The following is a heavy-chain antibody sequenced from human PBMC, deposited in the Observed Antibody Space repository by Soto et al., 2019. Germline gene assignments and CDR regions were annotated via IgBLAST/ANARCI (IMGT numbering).Heavy chain of an antibody. J-gene: IGHJ6*02. CDR2: ISAYNGNT. D-gene: IGHD3-3*01. CDR3: ARYLFGVPAFPYTDV. V-gene: IGHV1-18*01. Sequence: ASVKVSCKASGYTFTSYGISWVRQAPGQGLEWMGWISAYNGNTNYAQKLQGRVTMTTDTSTSTAYMELRSLRSDDTAVYYCARYLFGVPAFPYTDVWGQGTTVTVSS. CDR1: GYTFTSYG.